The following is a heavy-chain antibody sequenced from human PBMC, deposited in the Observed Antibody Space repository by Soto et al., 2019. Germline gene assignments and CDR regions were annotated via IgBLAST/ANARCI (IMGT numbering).Heavy chain of an antibody. Sequence: SETLSLTCNVSGGSISSGGYYWTWIRQHPGKGLEWIGNIHHSGSTFYNPSLKSRVTTSLDTSKNQFSLKLSSVTAADTAIYYCASLNFDILTCYYAIDLWGQGTMVTVSS. V-gene: IGHV4-31*03. CDR2: IHHSGST. J-gene: IGHJ3*01. D-gene: IGHD3-9*01. CDR1: GGSISSGGYY. CDR3: ASLNFDILTCYYAIDL.